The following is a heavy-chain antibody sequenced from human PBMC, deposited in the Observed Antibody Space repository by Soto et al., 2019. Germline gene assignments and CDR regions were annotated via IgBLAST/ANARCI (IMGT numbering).Heavy chain of an antibody. V-gene: IGHV1-3*01. CDR3: ARLAFYYDSSGYYPLFDD. CDR1: GYTFTSYA. Sequence: ASVKVSCKASGYTFTSYAMHWVRQAPGQRLEWMGWINAGNGNTNYAQKLQGRVTMTTDTSTSTAYMELRSLRSDDTAVYYCARLAFYYDSSGYYPLFDDWGKGTLVTVSS. D-gene: IGHD3-22*01. CDR2: INAGNGNT. J-gene: IGHJ4*02.